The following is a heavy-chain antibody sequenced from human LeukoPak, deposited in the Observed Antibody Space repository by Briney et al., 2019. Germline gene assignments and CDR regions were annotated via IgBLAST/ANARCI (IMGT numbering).Heavy chain of an antibody. CDR3: ARGEGYCSSTSCYALDY. Sequence: PSETLSLTCVVYGESFSGYSWSWIRQPPGKGLEWIGEINHSGSTNYNPSLKSRVTISVDTSKNQFSLKLSSVTAADTAVYYCARGEGYCSSTSCYALDYWGQGTLVTVSS. J-gene: IGHJ4*02. V-gene: IGHV4-34*01. D-gene: IGHD2-2*01. CDR1: GESFSGYS. CDR2: INHSGST.